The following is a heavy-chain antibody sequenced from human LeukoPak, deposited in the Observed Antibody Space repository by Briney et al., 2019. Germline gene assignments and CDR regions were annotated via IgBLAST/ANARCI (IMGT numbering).Heavy chain of an antibody. Sequence: ASVKVSCKGSGYIFDRYGVSWVRQAPGQGLEWMGWISAYNGNTNYAQKLQGRVTMTTDTSTSTAYMELRSLRSDDTAVYYCARDQWFGELRWFDPWGQGTLVTVSS. CDR3: ARDQWFGELRWFDP. J-gene: IGHJ5*02. CDR2: ISAYNGNT. V-gene: IGHV1-18*01. D-gene: IGHD3-10*01. CDR1: GYIFDRYG.